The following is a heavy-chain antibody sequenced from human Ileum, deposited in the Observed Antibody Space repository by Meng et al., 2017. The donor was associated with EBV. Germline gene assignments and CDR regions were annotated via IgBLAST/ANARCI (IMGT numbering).Heavy chain of an antibody. CDR3: AKANDYSLNS. D-gene: IGHD4-11*01. J-gene: IGHJ4*02. Sequence: VHLHESGPGLLKPSWNLSLTCPVSGYFISTSHWWSWFRQPPGKGLEWIGEMHPSGSTYYNPSLNSRVTISLDTFNNQFFLRLTSLTAADTAVYYCAKANDYSLNSWGQGTLVTVSS. CDR1: GYFISTSHW. V-gene: IGHV4-4*02. CDR2: MHPSGST.